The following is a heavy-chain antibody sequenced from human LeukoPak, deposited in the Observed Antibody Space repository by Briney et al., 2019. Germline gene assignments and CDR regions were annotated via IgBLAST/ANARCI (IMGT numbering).Heavy chain of an antibody. CDR1: GFTFSSYA. V-gene: IGHV3-30*04. CDR2: ISYDGSNK. Sequence: GSLRLSCAASGFTFSSYAMSWVRRAPGKGLEWVAVISYDGSNKYYADSVKGRFTISRDNSKSTLYLQMNSLRAEDTAVYYCARDRLGYCSGGSCFFHDYWGQGTLVTVSS. CDR3: ARDRLGYCSGGSCFFHDY. D-gene: IGHD2-15*01. J-gene: IGHJ4*02.